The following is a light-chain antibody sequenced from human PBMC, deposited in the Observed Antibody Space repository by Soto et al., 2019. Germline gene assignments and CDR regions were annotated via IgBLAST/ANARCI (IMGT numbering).Light chain of an antibody. Sequence: QSMLTQPASVSGSPGQSITISCTGTSSDVGGYNYVSWYQQHPGRAPKLLIYDVSTRPTGVSNRFSGSKSGNTASLTISGLQAEDEADYYCSSYTSSSTPLYVFGTGTKVTVL. CDR2: DVS. CDR1: SSDVGGYNY. J-gene: IGLJ1*01. CDR3: SSYTSSSTPLYV. V-gene: IGLV2-14*03.